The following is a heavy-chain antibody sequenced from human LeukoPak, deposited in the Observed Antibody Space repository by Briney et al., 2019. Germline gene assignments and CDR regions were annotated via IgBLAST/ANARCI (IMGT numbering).Heavy chain of an antibody. Sequence: SVKVSCKASGGTFSSYAISWVRQAPGQGLEWMGGIIPIFGTANYAQKFQGRVTITADESTSTAYMELSSLRSEDTAVYYCVTGGICRSGRCGGWFDSWGQGTLVTVSS. D-gene: IGHD6-19*01. CDR3: VTGGICRSGRCGGWFDS. V-gene: IGHV1-69*13. J-gene: IGHJ5*01. CDR2: IIPIFGTA. CDR1: GGTFSSYA.